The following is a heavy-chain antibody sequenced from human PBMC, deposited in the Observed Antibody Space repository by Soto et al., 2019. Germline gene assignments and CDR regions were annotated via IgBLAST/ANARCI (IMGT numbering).Heavy chain of an antibody. CDR2: IYWDDDK. D-gene: IGHD3-3*01. Sequence: QITLNESGPTQVKPRQTLTLTCTFSGFSLTTSGVGVGWIRQSPGKAPEWLALIYWDDDKRYSPSLKSRLTITEDTSKNQVVPTMADLDPAATATYYCAHRVLRTVFGLVTTTAIYFDFWGQGTPVAVSS. J-gene: IGHJ4*02. V-gene: IGHV2-5*02. CDR3: AHRVLRTVFGLVTTTAIYFDF. CDR1: GFSLTTSGVG.